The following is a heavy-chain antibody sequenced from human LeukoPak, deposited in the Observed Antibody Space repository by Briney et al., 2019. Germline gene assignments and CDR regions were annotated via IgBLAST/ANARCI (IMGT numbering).Heavy chain of an antibody. CDR3: ARDSSPPMDV. V-gene: IGHV3-21*01. J-gene: IGHJ6*02. D-gene: IGHD6-13*01. CDR1: GFTFSSYS. CDR2: IGSSSSYI. Sequence: AGGSLRLSCAASGFTFSSYSMNWVRQAPGKGLEWVSSIGSSSSYIYYADSVKGRFTISRDNAKNSLYLQMNSLRAEDTAVYCCARDSSPPMDVWGQGTTVTVSS.